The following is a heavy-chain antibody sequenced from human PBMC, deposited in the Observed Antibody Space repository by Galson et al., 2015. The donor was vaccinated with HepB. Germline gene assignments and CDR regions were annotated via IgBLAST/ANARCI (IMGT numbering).Heavy chain of an antibody. Sequence: SETLSLTCAVYGGSFSGYYWSWIRQPPGKGLEWIGEINHSGSTNYNPSLKSRVTISVDTSKNQFSLKLSSVTAADTAVYYCARIPHYDILTGYYADYWGQGTLVTVSS. CDR3: ARIPHYDILTGYYADY. V-gene: IGHV4-34*01. CDR1: GGSFSGYY. J-gene: IGHJ4*02. CDR2: INHSGST. D-gene: IGHD3-9*01.